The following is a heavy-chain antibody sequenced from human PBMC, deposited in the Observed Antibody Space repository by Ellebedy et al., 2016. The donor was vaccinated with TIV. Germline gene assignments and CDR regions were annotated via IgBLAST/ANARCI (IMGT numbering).Heavy chain of an antibody. CDR1: GGSISSSSYY. CDR2: IYYSGST. V-gene: IGHV4-39*07. D-gene: IGHD6-6*01. CDR3: AKSLHYSTSSFFDF. Sequence: SETLSLXXTVSGGSISSSSYYWGWIRQPPGKGLEWIGSIYYSGSTYYNPSLKSRVTISVDTSKNQFSLKLSSVTAADTAVYYSAKSLHYSTSSFFDFWGQGTRVTVSS. J-gene: IGHJ4*02.